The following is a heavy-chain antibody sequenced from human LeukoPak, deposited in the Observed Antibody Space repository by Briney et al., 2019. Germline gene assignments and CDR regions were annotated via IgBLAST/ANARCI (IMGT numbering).Heavy chain of an antibody. V-gene: IGHV3-23*01. CDR3: AKVTNYYDSRGYSAYKDY. Sequence: GGSLRLSCAASGFTFSSYAMSWVRQAPGKGLEWVSAISGSGGSTYYADSVKGRFTISRDNSKNTLYLQMNSLRAEDTAVYYCAKVTNYYDSRGYSAYKDYGGQGTLVTVSS. J-gene: IGHJ4*02. CDR2: ISGSGGST. D-gene: IGHD3-22*01. CDR1: GFTFSSYA.